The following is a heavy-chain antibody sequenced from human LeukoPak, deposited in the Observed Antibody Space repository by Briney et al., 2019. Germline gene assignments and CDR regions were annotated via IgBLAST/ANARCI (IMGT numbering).Heavy chain of an antibody. Sequence: SETLSLICAVYGGSFSGYYWSWIRQPPGKGLEWIGEINHSGSTNYNPSLKSRVTISVDTSKNQFSLKLSSVTAADTAVYYCARAPSIAARWGGTVFDYWGQGTLVTVSS. CDR3: ARAPSIAARWGGTVFDY. CDR1: GGSFSGYY. V-gene: IGHV4-34*01. D-gene: IGHD6-6*01. CDR2: INHSGST. J-gene: IGHJ4*02.